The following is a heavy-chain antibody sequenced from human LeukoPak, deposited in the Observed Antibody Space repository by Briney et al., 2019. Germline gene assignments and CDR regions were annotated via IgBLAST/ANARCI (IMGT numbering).Heavy chain of an antibody. CDR2: IIPIFGTA. CDR3: ARVGATPGLYYYYYMDV. CDR1: GGTFSSYA. Sequence: SVKVSCKASGGTFSSYAISWVRQAPGQGLEWMGGIIPIFGTANYAQKFQGRVTITADKSTSTAYMELSSLRSEDTAVYYCARVGATPGLYYYYYMDVWGKGTTVTVSS. D-gene: IGHD3-10*01. J-gene: IGHJ6*03. V-gene: IGHV1-69*06.